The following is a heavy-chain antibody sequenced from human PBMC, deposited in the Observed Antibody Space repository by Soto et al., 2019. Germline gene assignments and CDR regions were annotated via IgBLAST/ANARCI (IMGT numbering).Heavy chain of an antibody. J-gene: IGHJ4*02. V-gene: IGHV1-69*06. D-gene: IGHD2-15*01. CDR1: GGTFNNYA. CDR2: ILPFFGST. Sequence: ASVKVSCKPSGGTFNNYAFSWVRQAPGQGLEWMGGILPFFGSTNYPQKLQGRVTISADKSTNTVYMELSSLRSEETAVYYCARDGFGGNYLDYWGQGTLVTVSS. CDR3: ARDGFGGNYLDY.